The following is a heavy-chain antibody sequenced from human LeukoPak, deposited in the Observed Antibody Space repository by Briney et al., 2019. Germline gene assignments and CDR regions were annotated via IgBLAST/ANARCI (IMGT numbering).Heavy chain of an antibody. Sequence: GGSLRLSCVASGFTFSSFAMSWVRQAPGKGLEWVSSIGGSGVNTYYADSLKGRFSISRDNSQNTLYLQMGSLRVEDTAIFYCAKVRSATGMTTTYFDYWGQGTLVTVSS. CDR1: GFTFSSFA. J-gene: IGHJ4*02. V-gene: IGHV3-23*01. CDR3: AKVRSATGMTTTYFDY. CDR2: IGGSGVNT. D-gene: IGHD1-26*01.